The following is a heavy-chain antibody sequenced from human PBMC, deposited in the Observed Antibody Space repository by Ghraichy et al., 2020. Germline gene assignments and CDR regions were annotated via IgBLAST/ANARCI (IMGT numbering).Heavy chain of an antibody. CDR3: AKAVVVPAPFDY. CDR1: GFTFSTYW. Sequence: GGSLRLSCAASGFTFSTYWMSWVRQAPGKGLEWVANIKQDGSEKYYVDSVKGRFTISRDNAKNSLYLQMNSLRAEDTAVYYCAKAVVVPAPFDYWGQGTLVTVSS. D-gene: IGHD2-2*01. CDR2: IKQDGSEK. J-gene: IGHJ4*02. V-gene: IGHV3-7*01.